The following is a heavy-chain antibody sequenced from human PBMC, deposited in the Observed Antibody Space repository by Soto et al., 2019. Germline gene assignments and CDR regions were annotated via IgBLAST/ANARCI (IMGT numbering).Heavy chain of an antibody. D-gene: IGHD2-8*01. V-gene: IGHV1-3*01. J-gene: IGHJ5*02. Sequence: GGSVKVSFKSSASPFTSYAMHLGRQAPGQRLEWMGWSKAGNGNTKYSQKFQGRVTITRDACASTAYMELSSLRSEDTAVYYCARDPTGQGVYANCLNWFDRWGQGTLVTVSS. CDR2: SKAGNGNT. CDR1: ASPFTSYA. CDR3: ARDPTGQGVYANCLNWFDR.